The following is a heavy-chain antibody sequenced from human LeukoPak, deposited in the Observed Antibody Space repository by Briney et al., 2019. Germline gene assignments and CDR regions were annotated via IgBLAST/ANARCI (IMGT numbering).Heavy chain of an antibody. D-gene: IGHD5-24*01. J-gene: IGHJ4*02. CDR1: GGTISSYA. CDR2: TIPIFGTT. Sequence: GASVKVSCKASGGTISSYAISWVRQAPGQGLEWMGGTIPIFGTTNYAQQFQGRVTITADESTSTAYMELSSLRSEDTAVYYCARREDGYKGKYYFDYWGQGTLVTVSS. V-gene: IGHV1-69*01. CDR3: ARREDGYKGKYYFDY.